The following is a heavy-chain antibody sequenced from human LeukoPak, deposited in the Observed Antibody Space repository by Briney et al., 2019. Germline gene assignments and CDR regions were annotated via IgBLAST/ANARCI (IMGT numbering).Heavy chain of an antibody. Sequence: SETLSLTCTVSGGSISSYYWSWIRQPPGKGLEWIGYIYYSGHTNYNPSLKSRVTISVDTSKNQFSLNLTSVTAADTAVYYCARHFSGAAAPLPFDYWGQGTLVTVSS. V-gene: IGHV4-59*08. CDR1: GGSISSYY. J-gene: IGHJ4*02. D-gene: IGHD6-13*01. CDR3: ARHFSGAAAPLPFDY. CDR2: IYYSGHT.